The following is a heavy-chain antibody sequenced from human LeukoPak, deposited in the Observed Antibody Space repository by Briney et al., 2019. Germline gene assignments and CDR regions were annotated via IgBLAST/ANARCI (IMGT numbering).Heavy chain of an antibody. J-gene: IGHJ4*02. D-gene: IGHD1-26*01. Sequence: PSETLSLTCTVSGVSINTYYASWIRQAPGKGQEFIGFIYNGGNTNYNPSLKSRATISVDTSNNQFSLRLTSVTAADTAMYYCAAGPWELDFWGQGTLVTVSS. CDR2: IYNGGNT. CDR3: AAGPWELDF. CDR1: GVSINTYY. V-gene: IGHV4-4*09.